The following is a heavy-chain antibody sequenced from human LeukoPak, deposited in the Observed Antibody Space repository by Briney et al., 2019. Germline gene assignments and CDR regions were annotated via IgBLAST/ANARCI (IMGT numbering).Heavy chain of an antibody. CDR2: INPNSGGT. CDR1: GYTFTGYY. D-gene: IGHD6-19*01. J-gene: IGHJ4*02. CDR3: ARDPYSSGWYDFDY. V-gene: IGHV1-2*02. Sequence: ASVKVSCKASGYTFTGYYMHWVRQAPGQGLEWMGWINPNSGGTNYAQKFQGRVTMTRDTSISTAYMELSRLRSDDTAVYYCARDPYSSGWYDFDYWGQGTLVTVSS.